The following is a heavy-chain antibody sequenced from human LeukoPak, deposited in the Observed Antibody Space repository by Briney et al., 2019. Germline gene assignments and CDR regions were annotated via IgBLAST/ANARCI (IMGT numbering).Heavy chain of an antibody. D-gene: IGHD3-3*01. CDR1: GGSISSGGYS. CDR3: ARDFWRVMDV. CDR2: IYHSGST. Sequence: PSETLSLTCAVSGGSISSGGYSWSWLRQPPGKGLEWIGYIYHSGSTYYNPSLESRVTISVDRSKNQFSLKLSSVTAADTAVYYCARDFWRVMDVWGQGTTVTVSS. J-gene: IGHJ6*02. V-gene: IGHV4-30-2*01.